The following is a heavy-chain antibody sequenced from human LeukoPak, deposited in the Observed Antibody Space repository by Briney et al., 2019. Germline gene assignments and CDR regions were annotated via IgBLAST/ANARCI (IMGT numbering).Heavy chain of an antibody. D-gene: IGHD5-18*01. CDR2: ISSSGSTI. CDR3: ARDNGNTAIDQLPYYFDY. CDR1: GFTFSDYY. J-gene: IGHJ4*02. V-gene: IGHV3-11*01. Sequence: GGSLRLSCAASGFTFSDYYMSWIRQAPGKGLEWVSYISSSGSTIYYADSVKGRFTISRDNAKNSLYLQMNSLRAEDTAVYYCARDNGNTAIDQLPYYFDYWGQGTLVTVSS.